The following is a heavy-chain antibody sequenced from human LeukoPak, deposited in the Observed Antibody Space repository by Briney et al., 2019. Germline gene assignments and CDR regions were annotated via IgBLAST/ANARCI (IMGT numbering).Heavy chain of an antibody. J-gene: IGHJ4*02. D-gene: IGHD3-10*01. V-gene: IGHV1-3*03. CDR2: INAGNGNT. Sequence: GASVKVSCKASGYTFTSYAMHWVRQAPGQRLEWMGWINAGNGNTKYSQEFQGRVTITRDTSASTAYMELSSLRSEDMAVYYCARSYGSGSPLDYWGQGALVTVSS. CDR1: GYTFTSYA. CDR3: ARSYGSGSPLDY.